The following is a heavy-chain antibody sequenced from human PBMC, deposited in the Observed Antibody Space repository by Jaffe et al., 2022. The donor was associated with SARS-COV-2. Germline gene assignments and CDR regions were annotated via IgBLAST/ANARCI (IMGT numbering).Heavy chain of an antibody. D-gene: IGHD1-26*01. CDR1: GFSFSNYA. J-gene: IGHJ4*02. CDR2: ISGSGSTA. V-gene: IGHV3-23*04. CDR3: AKGIDSGNYSPDY. Sequence: EVQLVESGGGLVQPGGSLRLSCAASGFSFSNYAMNWVRQAPGKGLEWVSSISGSGSTAYHADSVKGRFTISRDNSKNTLYVQMNSLRVEDTAEYYCAKGIDSGNYSPDYWGRGTLVTVSS.